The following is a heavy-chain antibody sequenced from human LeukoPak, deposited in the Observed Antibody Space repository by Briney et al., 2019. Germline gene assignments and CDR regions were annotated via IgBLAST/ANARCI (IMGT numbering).Heavy chain of an antibody. CDR2: ISGSGGST. J-gene: IGHJ5*02. CDR1: GFTFSSYA. CDR3: AKDQDYDFWSGYYGLYNWFDP. Sequence: GGSLRLSCAASGFTFSSYAMSWVRQAPGKGLEWVSAISGSGGSTYYADSVKGRFTISRDNSKNTLYLQMNSLRAEDTAVYYCAKDQDYDFWSGYYGLYNWFDPWGQGTLGTVSS. D-gene: IGHD3-3*01. V-gene: IGHV3-23*01.